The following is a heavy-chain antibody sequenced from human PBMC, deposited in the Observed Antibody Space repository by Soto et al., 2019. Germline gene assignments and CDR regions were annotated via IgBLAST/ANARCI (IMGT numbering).Heavy chain of an antibody. CDR3: ARVGGGLASLGYYGMDV. V-gene: IGHV1-2*04. CDR2: LNPNSGGT. J-gene: IGHJ6*02. Sequence: ASVKVSCKACGYTFIGYYIHLVRQAPGQGLEGMGWLNPNSGGTNYAQRFQGWVTMTRDRSISTAYMELSRLKSDDTAVYYCARVGGGLASLGYYGMDVWGQGTTVTVSS. CDR1: GYTFIGYY. D-gene: IGHD3-10*01.